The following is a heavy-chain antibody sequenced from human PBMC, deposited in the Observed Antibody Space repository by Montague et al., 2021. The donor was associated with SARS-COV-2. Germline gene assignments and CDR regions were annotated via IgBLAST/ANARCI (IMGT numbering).Heavy chain of an antibody. CDR2: IYYSGRT. D-gene: IGHD3-22*01. CDR3: ARGGGYYDSGFDV. CDR1: GGSISNYY. V-gene: IGHV4-59*01. J-gene: IGHJ6*02. Sequence: SETLSLTCTVSGGSISNYYWRWIRHPPGRGLEWIGYIYYSGRTDYSPSLRSRVTISLDTSKNQFSLKVTSVTAADTAVYYCARGGGYYDSGFDVWGPGTTVTVSS.